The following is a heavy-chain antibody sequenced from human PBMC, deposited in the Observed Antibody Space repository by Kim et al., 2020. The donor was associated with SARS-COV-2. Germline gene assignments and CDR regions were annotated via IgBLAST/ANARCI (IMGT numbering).Heavy chain of an antibody. V-gene: IGHV3-15*01. CDR3: TTHRPYYDILTGYSDAFDI. Sequence: GGSLRLSCAASGFTFSNAWMSWVRQAPGKGLEWVGRIKSKTDGGTTDYAAPVKGRFTISRDDSKNTLYLQMNSLKTEDTAVYYCTTHRPYYDILTGYSDAFDIWGQGTMVTVSS. CDR1: GFTFSNAW. D-gene: IGHD3-9*01. CDR2: IKSKTDGGTT. J-gene: IGHJ3*02.